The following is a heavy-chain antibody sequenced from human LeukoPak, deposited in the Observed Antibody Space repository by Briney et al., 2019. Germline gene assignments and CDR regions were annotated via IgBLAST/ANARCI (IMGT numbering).Heavy chain of an antibody. V-gene: IGHV4-34*01. Sequence: SETLSLTCAVYGGSFSGYYWSWIRQPPGKGLEWIGEINHSGSTNYNPSLKSRVTISVDTSKNQFSLKLSSVTAADTAVYYCARGNARTSSSLGYYYYYGMDVWGQGTTVTVSS. CDR1: GGSFSGYY. CDR3: ARGNARTSSSLGYYYYYGMDV. D-gene: IGHD6-13*01. J-gene: IGHJ6*02. CDR2: INHSGST.